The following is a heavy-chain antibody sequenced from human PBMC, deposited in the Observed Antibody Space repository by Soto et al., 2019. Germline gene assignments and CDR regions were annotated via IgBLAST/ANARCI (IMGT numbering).Heavy chain of an antibody. V-gene: IGHV4-59*08. J-gene: IGHJ4*02. CDR1: GDSISSYY. Sequence: SETLSLTCTFSGDSISSYYWILIRQPPGKGLEWIGYIYYSGSTNYNPSLKSRVTISVDTSKNQFSLKLSSVTAADTAVYYCGRHNYGDYGLDYWGQGTLVTVSS. D-gene: IGHD4-17*01. CDR3: GRHNYGDYGLDY. CDR2: IYYSGST.